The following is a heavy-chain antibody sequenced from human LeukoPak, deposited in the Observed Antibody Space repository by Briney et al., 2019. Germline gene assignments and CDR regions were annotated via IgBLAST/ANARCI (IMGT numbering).Heavy chain of an antibody. D-gene: IGHD6-6*01. V-gene: IGHV3-30*02. Sequence: GGSLRLSCAASGFTFSSYGMHWVRQAPGKGLEWVAFIRYDGSNKYYADSVKGRFTISRDNSKNTVYLQMNSLRAEDTAVYYCAKGLGGRGQGTLVTVSS. J-gene: IGHJ4*02. CDR1: GFTFSSYG. CDR2: IRYDGSNK. CDR3: AKGLGG.